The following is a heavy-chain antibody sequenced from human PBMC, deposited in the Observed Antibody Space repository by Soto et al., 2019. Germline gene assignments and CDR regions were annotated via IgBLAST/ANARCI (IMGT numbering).Heavy chain of an antibody. J-gene: IGHJ6*03. Sequence: EVQLVESGGGLVQPGRSLRLSCAASGFTFDDYAMHWVRQAPGKGLEWVSGISWNSGSIGYADSVKGRFTISRDNAKSSLYLQMNSLRAEDTALYYCAKDGSATTVTTAYYYYYMDVWGKGTTVTVSS. CDR1: GFTFDDYA. CDR2: ISWNSGSI. D-gene: IGHD4-4*01. V-gene: IGHV3-9*01. CDR3: AKDGSATTVTTAYYYYYMDV.